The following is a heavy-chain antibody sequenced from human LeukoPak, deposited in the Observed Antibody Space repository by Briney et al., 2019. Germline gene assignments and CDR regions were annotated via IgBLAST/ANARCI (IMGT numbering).Heavy chain of an antibody. CDR3: ARSNHYDFWSGYYYYYYMDV. V-gene: IGHV4-4*07. D-gene: IGHD3-3*01. Sequence: SETLSLTCTVSGGSISSYYWSWIRQPAGKGLEWIGRIYTSGSTNYNPSLKSRVTMSVDTSKNRFSLKLSSVTAADTAVYYCARSNHYDFWSGYYYYYYMDVWGKGTTVTVSS. CDR2: IYTSGST. CDR1: GGSISSYY. J-gene: IGHJ6*03.